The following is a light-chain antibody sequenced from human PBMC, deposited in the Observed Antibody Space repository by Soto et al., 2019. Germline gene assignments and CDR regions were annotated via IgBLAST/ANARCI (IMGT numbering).Light chain of an antibody. CDR3: QQYNSYPS. J-gene: IGKJ4*01. CDR1: QSISSW. CDR2: KAS. V-gene: IGKV1-5*03. Sequence: DIQMTQSPSTLSASVGDRVTITCWASQSISSWLAWYQQQPGKDPPLLIYKASTLESGVPARFSGSGSGTEFTLTISSLQPDDFATYYCQQYNSYPSFGGGTKVEIK.